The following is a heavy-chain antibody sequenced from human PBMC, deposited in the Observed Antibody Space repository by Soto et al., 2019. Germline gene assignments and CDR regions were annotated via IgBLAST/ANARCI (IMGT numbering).Heavy chain of an antibody. J-gene: IGHJ5*02. Sequence: QVQLQQWGAGLLKPSETLSLTCAVYGGSFSGYYWSWIRQPPGKGLEWIGEINHSGSTNYNPSLKSRVTISVDTSKNQFSLKLSSVTAADTAVYYCARGLVRSRTAPNWFDPWGQGTLVTVSS. V-gene: IGHV4-34*01. CDR1: GGSFSGYY. D-gene: IGHD2-2*01. CDR2: INHSGST. CDR3: ARGLVRSRTAPNWFDP.